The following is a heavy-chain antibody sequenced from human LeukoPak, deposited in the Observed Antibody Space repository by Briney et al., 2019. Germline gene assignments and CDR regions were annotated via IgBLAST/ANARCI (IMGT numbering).Heavy chain of an antibody. Sequence: TGGSLRLSCAASGFTFSSYAMSWVRQAPGKGLEWVSTINPSGTNTYYADSVKGRFIISRDDSTKTLHLQMNSLRAEDTAVYYCAKGGVATVDYFDYWGQGTLVTVSS. CDR1: GFTFSSYA. CDR3: AKGGVATVDYFDY. V-gene: IGHV3-23*01. D-gene: IGHD5-12*01. CDR2: INPSGTNT. J-gene: IGHJ4*02.